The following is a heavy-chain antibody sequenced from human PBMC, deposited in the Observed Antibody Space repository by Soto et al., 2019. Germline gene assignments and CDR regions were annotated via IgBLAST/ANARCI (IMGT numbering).Heavy chain of an antibody. CDR1: GYTFTGYY. V-gene: IGHV1-2*04. CDR3: AVSQKSSSSDYYYYGMDV. CDR2: INPNSGGT. J-gene: IGHJ6*02. D-gene: IGHD6-6*01. Sequence: ASVKVSCKASGYTFTGYYMHWVRQAPGQGLEWMGWINPNSGGTNYAQKFQGWVTMTRDMSISTAYMELGRLRSDDTAVYYCAVSQKSSSSDYYYYGMDVWGQGTTVTVSS.